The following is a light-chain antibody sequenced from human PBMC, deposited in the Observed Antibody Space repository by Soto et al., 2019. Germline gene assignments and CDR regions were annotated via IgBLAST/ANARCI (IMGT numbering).Light chain of an antibody. Sequence: IQLTQSPSSLSASVGDRVTITCRASQGISSNLAWYQQKPGRAPKLLIFGASTLQSGVPSRFSGSGSGTDFTLTISSLQPDDFATYYCQQYNPSSRTFGQGTKVDIK. J-gene: IGKJ1*01. V-gene: IGKV1-9*01. CDR3: QQYNPSSRT. CDR2: GAS. CDR1: QGISSN.